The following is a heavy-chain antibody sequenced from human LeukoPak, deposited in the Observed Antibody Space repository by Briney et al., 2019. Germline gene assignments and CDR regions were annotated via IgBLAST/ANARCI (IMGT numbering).Heavy chain of an antibody. J-gene: IGHJ5*02. D-gene: IGHD3-9*01. Sequence: ASVKVSCKASGYTFTDYYIHWVRQAPGQGLEWMGWINLNSGDTYYAQNFQDRVTMTGDTSISTAYLELSSLRSDDTAVFYCARSYFDVLANYYMWLAPWGQGTLVTVSS. CDR2: INLNSGDT. V-gene: IGHV1-2*02. CDR3: ARSYFDVLANYYMWLAP. CDR1: GYTFTDYY.